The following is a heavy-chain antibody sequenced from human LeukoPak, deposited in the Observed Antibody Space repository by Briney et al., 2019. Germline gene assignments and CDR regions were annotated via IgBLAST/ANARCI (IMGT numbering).Heavy chain of an antibody. D-gene: IGHD3-10*01. CDR2: IYHSGST. J-gene: IGHJ5*02. Sequence: SETLSLTCTVSGGSISSNSYYWGWIRQPPGKGLEWIGSIYHSGSTYYNPSLKSRVTISVDTSKNQFSLKLSSVTAADTAVYYCARVRRSYYVPFDPWGQGTLVTVSS. V-gene: IGHV4-39*07. CDR1: GGSISSNSYY. CDR3: ARVRRSYYVPFDP.